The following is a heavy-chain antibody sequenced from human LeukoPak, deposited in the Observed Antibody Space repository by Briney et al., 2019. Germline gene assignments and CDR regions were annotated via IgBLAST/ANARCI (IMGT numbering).Heavy chain of an antibody. J-gene: IGHJ6*03. CDR1: GFTFSSYA. Sequence: GGSLRLSCAASGFTFSSYAMSWVRQAPGKGLEWVSAISGSGGSTYYADSVKGRFTISRDNSKNTLYLQMNSLRAEDTAVYYCARDLSSYYYMDVWGKGTTVTVSS. V-gene: IGHV3-23*01. CDR3: ARDLSSYYYMDV. CDR2: ISGSGGST. D-gene: IGHD2/OR15-2a*01.